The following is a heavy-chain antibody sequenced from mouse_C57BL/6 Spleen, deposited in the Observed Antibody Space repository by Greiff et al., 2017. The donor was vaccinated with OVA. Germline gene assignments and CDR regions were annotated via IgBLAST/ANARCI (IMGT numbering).Heavy chain of an antibody. Sequence: VQLQQSGAELVRPGASVTLSCKASGYTFTDYEMHWVKQTPVHGLEWIGAIDPETGGPAYNQKFKGKAILTADKSSSTAYMELRSLTSEDSAVYYCTRWDDYDVGFAYWGQGTLVTVSA. V-gene: IGHV1-15*01. CDR2: IDPETGGP. J-gene: IGHJ3*01. D-gene: IGHD2-4*01. CDR3: TRWDDYDVGFAY. CDR1: GYTFTDYE.